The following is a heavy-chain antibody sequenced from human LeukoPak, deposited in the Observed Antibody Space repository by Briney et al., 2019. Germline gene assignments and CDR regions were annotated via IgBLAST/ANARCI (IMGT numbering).Heavy chain of an antibody. V-gene: IGHV3-23*01. D-gene: IGHD3-10*01. CDR1: GFIVSAYA. CDR3: AARKVRGVWFYLDY. J-gene: IGHJ4*02. CDR2: IYDDNT. Sequence: GGSLRLSCAASGFIVSAYAMAWVRQAPGKGLEWVSTIYDDNTYYADSVKGRFAISTDNSKNTLYLQMNSLRVEDTAVYLCAARKVRGVWFYLDYWGQGTLVTVST.